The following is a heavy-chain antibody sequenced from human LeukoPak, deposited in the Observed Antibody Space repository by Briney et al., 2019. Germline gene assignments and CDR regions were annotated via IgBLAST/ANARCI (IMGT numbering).Heavy chain of an antibody. V-gene: IGHV3-23*01. Sequence: GPSLRLSCAASGFTFSSYAMSWVRQAPGKGLEWVSALSASGGNTHYADSVKGRFTISRDNSKNTLYLQMNSLRAEDTAGYYCAKVASLCTSTSCVRGGFDYWGQGTLVTVST. J-gene: IGHJ4*02. CDR2: LSASGGNT. CDR1: GFTFSSYA. CDR3: AKVASLCTSTSCVRGGFDY. D-gene: IGHD2-2*01.